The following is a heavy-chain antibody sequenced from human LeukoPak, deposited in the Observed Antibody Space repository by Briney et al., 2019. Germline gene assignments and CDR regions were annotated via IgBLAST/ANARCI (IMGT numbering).Heavy chain of an antibody. CDR1: GFTFSSYS. J-gene: IGHJ4*02. CDR3: AREYSSSSGKALDY. CDR2: ISSSGSTL. D-gene: IGHD6-6*01. V-gene: IGHV3-48*02. Sequence: GGSLRLSCAASGFTFSSYSMNSVRQAPGKGLEWVSYISSSGSTLHYADSVKGRFTISRDSAKSSLYLQLNSLRDEDTAVYYCAREYSSSSGKALDYWGQGTLVTVSS.